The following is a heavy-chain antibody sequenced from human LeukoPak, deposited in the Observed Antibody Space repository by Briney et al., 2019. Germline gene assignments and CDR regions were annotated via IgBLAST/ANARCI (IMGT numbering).Heavy chain of an antibody. D-gene: IGHD5-18*01. CDR3: ARDEGSGTARYYFDY. J-gene: IGHJ4*02. Sequence: ASVKVSCKASGYTFTSYYMHWVRQAPGQGLEWMGIINPSGGSTSYAQKFQGRVTMTRDTSTSTVYMELSSLRSEDTAVYYCARDEGSGTARYYFDYWGQGTQVTVSS. V-gene: IGHV1-46*01. CDR2: INPSGGST. CDR1: GYTFTSYY.